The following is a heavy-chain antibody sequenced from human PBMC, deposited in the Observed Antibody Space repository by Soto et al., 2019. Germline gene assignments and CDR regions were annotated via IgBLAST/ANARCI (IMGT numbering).Heavy chain of an antibody. CDR3: ATGSGWYSPDY. CDR2: MNPNSSNI. D-gene: IGHD6-19*01. V-gene: IGHV1-8*01. CDR1: GYTFTSYD. J-gene: IGHJ4*02. Sequence: ASVKVSCKASGYTFTSYDINWVRQATGQGLEWMGWMNPNSSNIRYADSVKGRFTISRDNAKNTLYLEMSSLRAEDTAVYYCATGSGWYSPDYWGQGTLVTVSS.